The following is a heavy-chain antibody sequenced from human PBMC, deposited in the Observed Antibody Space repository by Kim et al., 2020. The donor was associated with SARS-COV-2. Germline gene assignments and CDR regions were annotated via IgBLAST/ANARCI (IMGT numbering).Heavy chain of an antibody. V-gene: IGHV1-46*01. J-gene: IGHJ5*02. Sequence: ASVKVSCKASGYTFTSYYMHWVRQAPGQGLEWMGIINPSGGSTSYAQKFQGRVTMTRDTSTSTVYMELSSLRSEDTAVYYCVYGDYVEWFDPWGQGTLVTVSS. D-gene: IGHD4-17*01. CDR3: VYGDYVEWFDP. CDR2: INPSGGST. CDR1: GYTFTSYY.